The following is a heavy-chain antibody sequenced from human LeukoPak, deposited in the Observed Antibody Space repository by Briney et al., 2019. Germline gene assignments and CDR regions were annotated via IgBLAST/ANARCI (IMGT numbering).Heavy chain of an antibody. Sequence: GASVKVSCKASGYTFTSYYMHWVRQAPGQGLEWMGIINPSGGRTSYAQKFQGRVTMTRDTSTSTVYMELSSLRSEDTAVYYCAGDGLVVVTATSYFDYWGQGTLVTVSS. V-gene: IGHV1-46*01. CDR1: GYTFTSYY. J-gene: IGHJ4*02. D-gene: IGHD2-21*02. CDR3: AGDGLVVVTATSYFDY. CDR2: INPSGGRT.